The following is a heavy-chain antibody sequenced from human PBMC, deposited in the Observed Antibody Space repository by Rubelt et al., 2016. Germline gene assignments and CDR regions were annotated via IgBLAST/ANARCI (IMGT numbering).Heavy chain of an antibody. CDR1: GGSFSGYY. Sequence: QVQLQQWGAGLLKPSETLSLTCAVYGGSFSGYYWSWILQPPGKGLEWIGEINLSGSTNYNPSLKSRLTRAVESSKNQFSLKLSSVTAADTAVYYCGLSRVAGTLEYWGQGTLVTVSS. CDR2: INLSGST. CDR3: GLSRVAGTLEY. V-gene: IGHV4-34*01. D-gene: IGHD6-19*01. J-gene: IGHJ4*02.